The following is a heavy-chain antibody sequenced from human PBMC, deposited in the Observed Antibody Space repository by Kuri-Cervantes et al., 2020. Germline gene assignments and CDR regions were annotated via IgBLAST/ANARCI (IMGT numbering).Heavy chain of an antibody. CDR2: ISAYNGNT. D-gene: IGHD1-26*01. J-gene: IGHJ3*02. CDR1: GYTFTSYG. Sequence: ASVKVSCKASGYTFTSYGISWVRQAPGQGLEWMGWISAYNGNTNYAQKLQGRVTITTDGSTSTAYMELSSLRSEDTAVYYCARGSSTPRDHNAAFDIWGQGTMVTVSS. CDR3: ARGSSTPRDHNAAFDI. V-gene: IGHV1-18*01.